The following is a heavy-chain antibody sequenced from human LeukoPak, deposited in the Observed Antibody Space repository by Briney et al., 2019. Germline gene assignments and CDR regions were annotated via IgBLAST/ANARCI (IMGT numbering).Heavy chain of an antibody. Sequence: AASVKVSCKASGYTFTGYYMHWGRQAPGQGLEWRGRINPNSGGTNYAQKFQGRVTMTRDTSISTAYMELSRLRSDDTAVYYCARDPSITMVRGAYNWFDPWGQGTLVTVSS. CDR1: GYTFTGYY. CDR3: ARDPSITMVRGAYNWFDP. CDR2: INPNSGGT. V-gene: IGHV1-2*06. J-gene: IGHJ5*02. D-gene: IGHD3-10*01.